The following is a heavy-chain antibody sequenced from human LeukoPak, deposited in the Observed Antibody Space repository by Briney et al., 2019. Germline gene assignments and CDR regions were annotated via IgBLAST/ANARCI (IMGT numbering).Heavy chain of an antibody. CDR1: GYTFTSYG. D-gene: IGHD1-26*01. Sequence: ASVKVSCKASGYTFTSYGISWVRQAPGQGLERMGWISAYNGNTNYAQKLQGRVTMTTDTSTSTAYMELRSLRSDDTAVYYCAREGSGSHSMYYYYYYMDVWGKGTTVTVSS. CDR2: ISAYNGNT. CDR3: AREGSGSHSMYYYYYYMDV. J-gene: IGHJ6*03. V-gene: IGHV1-18*01.